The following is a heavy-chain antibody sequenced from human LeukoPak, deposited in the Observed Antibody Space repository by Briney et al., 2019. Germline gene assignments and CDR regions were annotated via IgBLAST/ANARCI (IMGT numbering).Heavy chain of an antibody. J-gene: IGHJ4*02. D-gene: IGHD3-9*01. CDR3: ARGNYDILTGYYIFDY. Sequence: GASVKVSCKASGYTFTGYYMHWVRQAPGQGLEWVGWINPNSGCTNYAQKFQGRVTMTRDTSISTAYMELSRLRSDDTAVYYCARGNYDILTGYYIFDYWGQGTLVTVSS. CDR1: GYTFTGYY. CDR2: INPNSGCT. V-gene: IGHV1-2*02.